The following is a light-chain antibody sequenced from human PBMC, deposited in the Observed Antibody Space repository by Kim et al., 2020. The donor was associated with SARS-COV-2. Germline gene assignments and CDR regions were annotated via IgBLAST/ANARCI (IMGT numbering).Light chain of an antibody. CDR2: EVT. CDR1: SSDIGNYNY. CDR3: SSYAGSSNYV. Sequence: QSALTQPPSASGSLGQPVTISCTGTSSDIGNYNYVSWYQQHPGKAPKLMIYEVTKRPSGVPDRFSGSKSGNTASLTVSGLQAEDEADYYCSSYAGSSNYVFGGGTQLTVL. J-gene: IGLJ3*02. V-gene: IGLV2-8*01.